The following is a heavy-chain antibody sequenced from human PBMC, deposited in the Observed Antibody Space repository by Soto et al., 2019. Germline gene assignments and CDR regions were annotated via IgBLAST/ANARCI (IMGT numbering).Heavy chain of an antibody. CDR3: ARHRSNWAFDS. Sequence: SETLSLTCTVSGGSISSSGYCWSWIRQHPGKGLEWIGYIYYSGSTYYNPSLKSRVTISVDTSKNQFSLKLSSVTAADTAVYYCARHRSNWAFDSWGQGTLVTVSS. CDR2: IYYSGST. J-gene: IGHJ4*02. D-gene: IGHD7-27*01. CDR1: GGSISSSGYC. V-gene: IGHV4-31*03.